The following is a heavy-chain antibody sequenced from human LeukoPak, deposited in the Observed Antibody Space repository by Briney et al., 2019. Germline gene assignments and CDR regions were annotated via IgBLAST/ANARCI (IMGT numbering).Heavy chain of an antibody. V-gene: IGHV3-48*03. CDR2: ISSSGSTI. J-gene: IGHJ5*02. CDR3: ARGANDYVWGSYHNWFDP. D-gene: IGHD3-16*02. CDR1: GFTFSSYE. Sequence: GGSLRLSCAASGFTFSSYEMNWVRQAPGKGLEWVSYISSSGSTIYYADSVKGRFTISRDNAKNSLYLQMNSLRAEDTAVYYCARGANDYVWGSYHNWFDPWGQGTLVTVSS.